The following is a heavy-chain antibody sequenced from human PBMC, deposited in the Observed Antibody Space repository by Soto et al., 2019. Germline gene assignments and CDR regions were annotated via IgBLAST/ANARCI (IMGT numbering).Heavy chain of an antibody. CDR3: ARDRFPRSMVRGVMGLGY. Sequence: GGSLRLSCAASGFTFSSYGMHWVRQAPGKGLEWVAVIWYDGSNKYYADSVKGRFTISRDNSKNTLYLQMNSLRAEDTAVYYCARDRFPRSMVRGVMGLGYWGQGTLVTVSS. V-gene: IGHV3-33*01. D-gene: IGHD3-10*01. CDR1: GFTFSSYG. J-gene: IGHJ4*02. CDR2: IWYDGSNK.